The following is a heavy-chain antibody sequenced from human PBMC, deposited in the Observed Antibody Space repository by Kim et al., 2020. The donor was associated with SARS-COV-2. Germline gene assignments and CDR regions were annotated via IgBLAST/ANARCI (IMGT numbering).Heavy chain of an antibody. J-gene: IGHJ6*03. CDR2: IYYSGST. D-gene: IGHD2-2*01. V-gene: IGHV4-31*03. CDR3: ARDNPLGYCSSTSCKKNSYRYYMDV. Sequence: SETLSLTCTVSGGSISSGGYYWSWIRQHPGKGLEWIGYIYYSGSTYYNPSLKRRVTISVDTSKNQFSLKLSSVTAADTAVYYCARDNPLGYCSSTSCKKNSYRYYMDVWGKGTTVTVSS. CDR1: GGSISSGGYY.